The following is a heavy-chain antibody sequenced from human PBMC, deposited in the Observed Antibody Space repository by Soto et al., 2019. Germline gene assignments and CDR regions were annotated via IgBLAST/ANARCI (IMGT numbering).Heavy chain of an antibody. J-gene: IGHJ4*02. CDR2: ISGSARST. CDR1: GFTFSSYA. Sequence: GGSLRLSCAASGFTFSSYAMSWVRQAPGKGLEWVSAISGSARSTYYADSVKGRFTISRDNSKNTLYLQMNSLRAEDTAVYYCAKGVTEYSSSWYDYWGQGTLVTVSS. D-gene: IGHD6-13*01. CDR3: AKGVTEYSSSWYDY. V-gene: IGHV3-23*01.